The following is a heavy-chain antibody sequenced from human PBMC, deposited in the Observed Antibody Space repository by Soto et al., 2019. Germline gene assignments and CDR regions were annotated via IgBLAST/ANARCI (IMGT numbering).Heavy chain of an antibody. D-gene: IGHD6-19*01. CDR2: ISGSGGST. CDR1: GFSFSTYA. CDR3: AKRGGLPVAGRKGRYYLCY. J-gene: IGHJ4*02. Sequence: EVQLLESGGGLVQPGGSLRLSCAASGFSFSTYAMTWVRQAPGKGLEWVSAISGSGGSTYYTDSVKGRFTISRDSSNNTLYLQMHSLRAEDTAVYFCAKRGGLPVAGRKGRYYLCYWGQGPLATVSS. V-gene: IGHV3-23*01.